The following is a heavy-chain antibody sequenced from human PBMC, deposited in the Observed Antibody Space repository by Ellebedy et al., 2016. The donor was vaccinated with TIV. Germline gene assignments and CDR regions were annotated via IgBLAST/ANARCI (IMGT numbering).Heavy chain of an antibody. CDR3: AKDHWARDSVGPSSQYES. J-gene: IGHJ5*02. Sequence: GESLKISCAAPGFSFSNYAISWVRQAPGKGLEWVSGISASGAWLHYADSVKGRFTISRDNSKNTVDLQMNSLRVEDTAVYYCAKDHWARDSVGPSSQYESWGQGTLVTVSS. V-gene: IGHV3-23*01. CDR1: GFSFSNYA. CDR2: ISASGAWL. D-gene: IGHD5/OR15-5a*01.